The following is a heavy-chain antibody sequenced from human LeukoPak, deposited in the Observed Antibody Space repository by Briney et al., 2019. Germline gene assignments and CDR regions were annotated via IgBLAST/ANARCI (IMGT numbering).Heavy chain of an antibody. CDR3: ASNYYGSGSLDH. J-gene: IGHJ4*02. D-gene: IGHD3-10*01. CDR2: IYYSGST. Sequence: PSETLSLTCTVSGGSISSSSYYWGWIRQPPGKGLEWIGSIYYSGSTNYNPSLKSRVTISVDTSKNQFSLKVSSVTAADTAVYYCASNYYGSGSLDHWGQGNLVTVSS. CDR1: GGSISSSSYY. V-gene: IGHV4-39*07.